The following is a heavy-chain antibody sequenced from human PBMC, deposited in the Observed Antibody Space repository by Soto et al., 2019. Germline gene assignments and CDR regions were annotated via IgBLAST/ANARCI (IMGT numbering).Heavy chain of an antibody. CDR1: GFTFSSYG. Sequence: GGSLRLSCAASGFTFSSYGMHWVRQAPGKGLEWVAVIWYDGSNKYYADSVKGRFTISRDNSKNTLYLQMNSLRAEDTAVYYCARPAGSSSSEVDWFDPWGQGTLVTVSS. D-gene: IGHD6-6*01. CDR2: IWYDGSNK. CDR3: ARPAGSSSSEVDWFDP. J-gene: IGHJ5*02. V-gene: IGHV3-33*01.